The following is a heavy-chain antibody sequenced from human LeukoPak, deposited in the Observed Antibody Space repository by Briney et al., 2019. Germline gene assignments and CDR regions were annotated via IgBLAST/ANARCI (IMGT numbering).Heavy chain of an antibody. J-gene: IGHJ6*03. V-gene: IGHV3-30*18. CDR3: AKDLTPLESYYYYMDV. D-gene: IGHD1-14*01. CDR2: ISYDGSNK. CDR1: GFTFSSYG. Sequence: GGSLRLSCAASGFTFSSYGMHWVRQAPGKGLEWVAVISYDGSNKYYADSVKGRFTISRDNSKNTLYLQMNSLRAEDTAVYYCAKDLTPLESYYYYMDVWGKGTTVTVSS.